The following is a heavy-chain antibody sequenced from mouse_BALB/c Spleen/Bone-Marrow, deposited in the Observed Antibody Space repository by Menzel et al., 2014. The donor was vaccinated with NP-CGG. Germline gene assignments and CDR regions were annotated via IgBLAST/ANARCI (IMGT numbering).Heavy chain of an antibody. V-gene: IGHV1S33*01. D-gene: IGHD2-1*01. CDR3: TRGGYGNYVGYGMDY. CDR1: GYTFTSYD. Sequence: SGPELVKPGALVKISCKASGYTFTSYDINWVKQRPGQGLEWIGWIYPGDGSTKYNEKFKGKATLTADKSSSTAYMQLSSLTSENSAVYFCTRGGYGNYVGYGMDYWGQGTPVTVS. J-gene: IGHJ4*01. CDR2: IYPGDGST.